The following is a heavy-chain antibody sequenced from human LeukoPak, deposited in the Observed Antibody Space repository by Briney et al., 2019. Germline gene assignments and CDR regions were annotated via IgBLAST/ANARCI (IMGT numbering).Heavy chain of an antibody. V-gene: IGHV7-4-1*02. D-gene: IGHD3-3*01. Sequence: GASVKVSCKASGGTFSSYAISWVRQAPGQGLEWMGWINTNTGNPTYAQGFTGRFVFSLDTSVSTAYLQISSLKAEDTAVYYCARGGLTIFGVPQPGDYRGQGTLVTVSS. CDR3: ARGGLTIFGVPQPGDY. J-gene: IGHJ4*02. CDR1: GGTFSSYA. CDR2: INTNTGNP.